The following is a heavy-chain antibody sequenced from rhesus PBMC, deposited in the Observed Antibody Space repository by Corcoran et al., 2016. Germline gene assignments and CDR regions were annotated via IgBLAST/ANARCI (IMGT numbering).Heavy chain of an antibody. CDR3: AIRSGY. Sequence: EVQLVQSGAEVKRPGESLRISCKTSGYSFTGSWISWVRQMPGKGLEWMGSTYPGDSDTRYNPSFQGHVTISADKSISTTYLQWSSLKASDTATYYCAIRSGYWGQGVLVTVSS. CDR2: TYPGDSDT. V-gene: IGHV5-43*01. CDR1: GYSFTGSW. J-gene: IGHJ4*01.